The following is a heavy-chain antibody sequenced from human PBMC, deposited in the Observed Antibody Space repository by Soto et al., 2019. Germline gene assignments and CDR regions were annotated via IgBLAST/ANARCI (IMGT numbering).Heavy chain of an antibody. CDR1: GFTFSPYT. D-gene: IGHD2-21*02. J-gene: IGHJ4*02. Sequence: PGGSLRLSCAASGFTFSPYTMHWVRQTPGKGLEWVAVISYDGSDKYYAGSVRGRFTISRDNSKNTLFLKMNSLRAEDTALYSCARGGGFCGADCYKGGIDYWGQGALVTSPQ. CDR3: ARGGGFCGADCYKGGIDY. V-gene: IGHV3-30-3*01. CDR2: ISYDGSDK.